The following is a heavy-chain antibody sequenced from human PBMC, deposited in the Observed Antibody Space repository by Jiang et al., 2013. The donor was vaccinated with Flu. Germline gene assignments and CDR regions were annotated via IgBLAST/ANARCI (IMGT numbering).Heavy chain of an antibody. D-gene: IGHD3-16*02. CDR1: GFTFSNYT. CDR3: ARDSPSYDYVWGSYRWIEYFDY. V-gene: IGHV3-30-3*01. J-gene: IGHJ4*02. Sequence: AASGFTFSNYTMHWVRQAPGKGLDGVAVISYDGSNKYSADSVKGRFTISRDNSKNTLYLQMNSLRAEDTAVYYCARDSPSYDYVWGSYRWIEYFDYWGQGTLVTVSS. CDR2: ISYDGSNK.